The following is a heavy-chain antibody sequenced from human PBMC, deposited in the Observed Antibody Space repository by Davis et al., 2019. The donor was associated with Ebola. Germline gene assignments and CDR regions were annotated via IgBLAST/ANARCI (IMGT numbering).Heavy chain of an antibody. J-gene: IGHJ5*02. CDR2: ISYDGSNK. Sequence: GESLKISCAASGFTFSSYGIHWVRQAPGKGLEWVALISYDGSNKYYADSVKGRFTISRDNSKNTLYLQMNSLRAEDTAVYYCVRREGARWFDPWGQGTLVTVSS. V-gene: IGHV3-30*03. CDR1: GFTFSSYG. CDR3: VRREGARWFDP. D-gene: IGHD1-26*01.